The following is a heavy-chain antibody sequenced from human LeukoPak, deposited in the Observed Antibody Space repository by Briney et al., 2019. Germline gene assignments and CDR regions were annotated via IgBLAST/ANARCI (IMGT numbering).Heavy chain of an antibody. Sequence: SETLSPICTVSGDSISSHYWSWIRQSPGKQLEYIGYISYRGTTNYNPSLKSRVTMSVGTSNNQFSLRLTSVTAADTAVYYCARLSKDIVVVAAAVAYYFDYWGQGALVTVSS. CDR3: ARLSKDIVVVAAAVAYYFDY. CDR2: ISYRGTT. J-gene: IGHJ4*02. V-gene: IGHV4-59*08. CDR1: GDSISSHY. D-gene: IGHD2-2*01.